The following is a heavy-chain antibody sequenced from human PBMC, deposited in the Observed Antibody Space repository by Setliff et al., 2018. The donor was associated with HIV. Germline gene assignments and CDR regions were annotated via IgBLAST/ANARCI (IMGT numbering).Heavy chain of an antibody. V-gene: IGHV4-61*02. J-gene: IGHJ4*02. CDR3: ASTSSLGSSFDY. Sequence: PSETLSLTCTVSGGSISSGNYYWSWIRQPAGKGLEWIGRIYSSGSTNYNPSLKSRVTISVDTSKNQFSLKLSSVTAADTAVYYCASTSSLGSSFDYWGQGTLVTVSS. CDR1: GGSISSGNYY. D-gene: IGHD6-6*01. CDR2: IYSSGST.